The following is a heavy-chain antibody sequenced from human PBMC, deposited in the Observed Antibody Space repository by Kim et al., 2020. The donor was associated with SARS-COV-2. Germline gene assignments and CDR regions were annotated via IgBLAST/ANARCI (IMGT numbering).Heavy chain of an antibody. V-gene: IGHV4-31*03. CDR2: IYYSGST. J-gene: IGHJ2*01. CDR1: GGSISSGGYY. Sequence: SETLSLTCTVSGGSISSGGYYWSWIRQHPGKGLEWIGYIYYSGSTYYNPSLKSRVTISVDTSKNQFSLKLSSVTAADTAVYYCARDRSRDWYFDLWGRGTLVTVSS. CDR3: ARDRSRDWYFDL.